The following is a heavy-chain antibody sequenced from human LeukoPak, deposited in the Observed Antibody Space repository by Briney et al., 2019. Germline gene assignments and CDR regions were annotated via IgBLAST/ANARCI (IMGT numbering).Heavy chain of an antibody. CDR1: GYTFTGYY. CDR3: AFPVGYSSSSCRFDP. D-gene: IGHD6-6*01. CDR2: INPNSGGT. Sequence: ASVKVSCKASGYTFTGYYMHWVRQAPGQGLEWMGWINPNSGGTNYAQKFQGRVTMTRDTSISTAYMELSRLRSDDTAVYYCAFPVGYSSSSCRFDPWGQGTLVTVSS. V-gene: IGHV1-2*02. J-gene: IGHJ5*02.